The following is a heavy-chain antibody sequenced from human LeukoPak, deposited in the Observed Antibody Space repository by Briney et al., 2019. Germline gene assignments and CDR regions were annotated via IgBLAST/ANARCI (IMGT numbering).Heavy chain of an antibody. J-gene: IGHJ4*02. CDR1: GGSFSSHH. D-gene: IGHD5-18*01. CDR3: ATIKRGNIFGYFDF. Sequence: SETLSLTCTVSGGSFSSHHWSWIRQSSGRGLEWIGYMFDSVGTKDNPSLKSRISLSADTSKNQFSLRLRSVTAADTAVYYCATIKRGNIFGYFDFWGQGILVTVAS. CDR2: MFDSVGT. V-gene: IGHV4-59*11.